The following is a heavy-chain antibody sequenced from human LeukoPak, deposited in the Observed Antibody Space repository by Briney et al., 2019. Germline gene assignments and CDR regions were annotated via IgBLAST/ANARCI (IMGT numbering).Heavy chain of an antibody. CDR3: ARHREDFRYYFDY. CDR1: GFTFSSYG. CDR2: IRNDGGTQ. V-gene: IGHV3-33*01. J-gene: IGHJ4*02. D-gene: IGHD5-24*01. Sequence: PGGCLRLSCAASGFTFSSYGMHWVRQAPGKGLDWVALIRNDGGTQYYPDSVEGRFTISRDNSKSKLYLQMNSLRAEDTAVYYCARHREDFRYYFDYWGQGTLVTVSS.